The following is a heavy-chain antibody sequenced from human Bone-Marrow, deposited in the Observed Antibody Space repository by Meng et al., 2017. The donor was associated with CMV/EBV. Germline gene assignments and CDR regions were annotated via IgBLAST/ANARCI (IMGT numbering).Heavy chain of an antibody. CDR3: ASQIEVVPAAKYHNWFDP. V-gene: IGHV1-8*01. Sequence: ASVKVSCKPSGYTFTSYDINWVRQATGQGLEWMGWMNPNIGNTGYAQKFQGRVTMTRNNSISTAYMELSRLRSDDTAVYYCASQIEVVPAAKYHNWFDPWGQGTLVTVSS. CDR2: MNPNIGNT. D-gene: IGHD2-2*01. CDR1: GYTFTSYD. J-gene: IGHJ5*02.